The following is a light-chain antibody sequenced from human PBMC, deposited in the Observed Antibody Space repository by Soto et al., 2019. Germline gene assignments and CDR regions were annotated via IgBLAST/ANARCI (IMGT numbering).Light chain of an antibody. J-gene: IGKJ2*01. V-gene: IGKV3-11*01. CDR1: QSLSSN. CDR3: QQRSNWLYT. CDR2: DAS. Sequence: EIVLTQSPATLSLSPGERATLSCRASQSLSSNLAWYQQKPGQAPRLLIYDASNRATGIPARFSGSGSGTDFTLTISSLEPEDFAVYYCQQRSNWLYTFGQGTKLEIK.